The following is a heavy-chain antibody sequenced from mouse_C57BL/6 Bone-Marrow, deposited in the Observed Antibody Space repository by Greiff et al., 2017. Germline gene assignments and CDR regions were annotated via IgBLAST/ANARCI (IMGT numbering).Heavy chain of an antibody. CDR3: ASGGLRAWFPY. Sequence: VQLQQSGAELARPGASVKMSCKASGYTFTSYTMHWVKQRPGQGLEWIGYINPSSGYTKYNQKFKDKATLTADKSSSTAYMQLSSLTSEDSAVYYCASGGLRAWFPYWGQGTLVTVSA. CDR1: GYTFTSYT. CDR2: INPSSGYT. D-gene: IGHD2-4*01. V-gene: IGHV1-4*01. J-gene: IGHJ3*01.